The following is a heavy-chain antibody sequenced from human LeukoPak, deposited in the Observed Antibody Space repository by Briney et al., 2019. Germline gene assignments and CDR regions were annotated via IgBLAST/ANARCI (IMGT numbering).Heavy chain of an antibody. CDR3: AREGDSDYYDSSGYDAFDI. CDR2: ISAYNGNT. D-gene: IGHD3-22*01. Sequence: GASVKVSCKASGYTFTSYGISWVRQAPGQGLEWMRWISAYNGNTNYAQKLQGRVTMTTDTSTSTAYMELRSLRSDDTAVYYCAREGDSDYYDSSGYDAFDIWGQGTMVTVSS. J-gene: IGHJ3*02. V-gene: IGHV1-18*01. CDR1: GYTFTSYG.